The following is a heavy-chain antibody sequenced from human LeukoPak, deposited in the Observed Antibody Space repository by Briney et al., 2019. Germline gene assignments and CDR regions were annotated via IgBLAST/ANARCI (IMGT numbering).Heavy chain of an antibody. CDR3: ARTIKSGNYYWFDP. V-gene: IGHV4-59*01. Sequence: SETLSLTCTVSGDSISSYYWSWIRQPPGEGLEWIGFISYTGSTNYNPSLKSRVTVFVDTSKNQFSLKVTSLTAADTAVYYCARTIKSGNYYWFDPWGQGTLVTVSS. D-gene: IGHD1-26*01. CDR2: ISYTGST. J-gene: IGHJ5*02. CDR1: GDSISSYY.